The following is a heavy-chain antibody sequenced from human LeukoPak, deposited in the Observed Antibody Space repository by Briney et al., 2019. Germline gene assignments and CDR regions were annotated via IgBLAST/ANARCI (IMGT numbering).Heavy chain of an antibody. J-gene: IGHJ5*02. CDR2: INPNSGGT. V-gene: IGHV1-2*02. CDR1: GYTFTGYY. Sequence: ASVKVSFKASGYTFTGYYMHWVRQAPGQGLEWMGWINPNSGGTNYAQKFQGRVTMTRDTSISTAYMELSRLRSDDTAVYYCARDPFMSEAWFDPWGQGTLVTVSS. D-gene: IGHD3-10*02. CDR3: ARDPFMSEAWFDP.